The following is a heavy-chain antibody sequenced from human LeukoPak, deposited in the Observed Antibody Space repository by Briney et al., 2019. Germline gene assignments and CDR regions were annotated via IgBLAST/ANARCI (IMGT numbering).Heavy chain of an antibody. J-gene: IGHJ5*02. CDR1: GFTFSNYW. V-gene: IGHV3-74*01. D-gene: IGHD6-13*01. Sequence: GGSLRLSCAASGFTFSNYWMHWVRQPPGKGRFWVSRINSVGSSKNYADSVKGRFTISRDNAKNTLYLQMNSLRAEDTAIYYCVRDLQRHYLGVAVAGRRRWFDPWGQGTLVTVSS. CDR3: VRDLQRHYLGVAVAGRRRWFDP. CDR2: INSVGSSK.